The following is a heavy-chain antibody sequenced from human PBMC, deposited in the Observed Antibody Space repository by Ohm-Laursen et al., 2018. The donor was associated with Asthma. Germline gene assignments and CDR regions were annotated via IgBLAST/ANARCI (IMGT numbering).Heavy chain of an antibody. J-gene: IGHJ4*02. CDR2: IYPDGGEK. CDR1: GLPFSNFW. CDR3: ATNLPYEAENY. V-gene: IGHV3-7*05. D-gene: IGHD3-16*01. Sequence: SLRLSCAASGLPFSNFWMSWVRQAPGKGLEWVANIYPDGGEKYYVDSVDGRFTISRDNAKNSLYLQMNSLRAEDTAVYYSATNLPYEAENYWGQGTLVTVSS.